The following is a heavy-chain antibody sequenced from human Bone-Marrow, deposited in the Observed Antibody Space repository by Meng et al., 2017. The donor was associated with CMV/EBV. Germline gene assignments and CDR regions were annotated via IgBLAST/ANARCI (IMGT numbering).Heavy chain of an antibody. CDR2: IYHSGTC. CDR1: GGSFSGYY. D-gene: IGHD3-16*01. J-gene: IGHJ3*01. CDR3: ATLTTTWGGLDGFDV. V-gene: IGHV4-34*01. Sequence: GSLRLSCAVYGGSFSGYYWSWIRQPPGKGLEWIGEIYHSGTCNYNPSLKSRVNISVDKSKNRFSLNLTSMTAADTAMYFCATLTTTWGGLDGFDVWGQGKMVTVSS.